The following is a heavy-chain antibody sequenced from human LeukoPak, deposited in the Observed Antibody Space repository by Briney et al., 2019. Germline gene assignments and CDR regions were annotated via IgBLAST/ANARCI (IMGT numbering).Heavy chain of an antibody. D-gene: IGHD1-7*01. J-gene: IGHJ4*02. Sequence: SETLSLTCTVSGGSISSYYWSRIRQPAGKRLEWIGRISSSGSTNYNPSLKSRVTMSVDSSKNQFSLILISVTAADTAVYYCARDLDWNYADYWGQGTLVTVSS. CDR1: GGSISSYY. V-gene: IGHV4-4*07. CDR2: ISSSGST. CDR3: ARDLDWNYADY.